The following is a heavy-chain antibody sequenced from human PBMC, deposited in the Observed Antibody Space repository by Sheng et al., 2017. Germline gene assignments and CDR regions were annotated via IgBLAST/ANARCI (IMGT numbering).Heavy chain of an antibody. CDR3: AKKPGAGSDYYYYMDV. CDR1: GFTFSSCA. V-gene: IGHV3-23*01. J-gene: IGHJ6*03. Sequence: EVQLLESGGGLVQPGGSLRLSCAASGFTFSSCAMSWVRQAPGKGLEWVSTITGSGDNTYYAASMKGRFTISRDNSKNTLSLQMNSLRAEDTAVYYCAKKPGAGSDYYYYMDVWGQGTTVTVSS. CDR2: ITGSGDNT. D-gene: IGHD2-15*01.